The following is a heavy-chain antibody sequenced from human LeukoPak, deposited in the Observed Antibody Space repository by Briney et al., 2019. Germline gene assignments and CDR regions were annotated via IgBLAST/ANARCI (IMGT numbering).Heavy chain of an antibody. V-gene: IGHV3-21*04. CDR2: ISSSSSYI. CDR1: GFTFSSYS. Sequence: GGSLRLSCAASGFTFSSYSMNWVRQAPGKGLEWVSSISSSSSYIYYADSVKGRFTISRDNAKNSLYLQMNSLRAEDTAAYYCAKASDYSGSGGDSWGQGTLVTVSS. J-gene: IGHJ5*01. D-gene: IGHD3-10*01. CDR3: AKASDYSGSGGDS.